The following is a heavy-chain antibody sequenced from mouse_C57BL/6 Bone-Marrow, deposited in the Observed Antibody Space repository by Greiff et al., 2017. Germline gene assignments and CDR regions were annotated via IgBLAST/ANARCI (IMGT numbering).Heavy chain of an antibody. Sequence: EVQLQQSGPVLVKPGASVKMSCKASGYTFTDYYMNWVKQSHGKSLEWIGVINPYNGGTSYNQKFKGKATLTVDKSSSTAYMELNSLTSEDSAVYYCEEDGPYAMDYWGQGTSVTVSS. CDR3: EEDGPYAMDY. CDR2: INPYNGGT. J-gene: IGHJ4*01. V-gene: IGHV1-19*01. CDR1: GYTFTDYY. D-gene: IGHD2-3*01.